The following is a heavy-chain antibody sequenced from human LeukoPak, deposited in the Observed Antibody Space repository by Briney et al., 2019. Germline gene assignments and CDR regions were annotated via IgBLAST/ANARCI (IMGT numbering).Heavy chain of an antibody. CDR3: VRQGGNSYYYYGMDV. J-gene: IGHJ6*02. Sequence: SETLSLTCTVSGGSISSSSYYWGWIRQPPGKGLEWIGSIYYSGSTYYNPSLKSRVTISVDTSKNQFSLKLSSVTAADTAVYYCVRQGGNSYYYYGMDVWGQGTTVTVSS. D-gene: IGHD4-23*01. CDR2: IYYSGST. CDR1: GGSISSSSYY. V-gene: IGHV4-39*01.